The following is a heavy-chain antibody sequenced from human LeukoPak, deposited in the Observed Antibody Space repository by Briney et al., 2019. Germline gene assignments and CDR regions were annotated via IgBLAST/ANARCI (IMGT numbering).Heavy chain of an antibody. CDR1: GFTFSDYW. CDR2: IKQDGSQR. Sequence: GGSLRLSCTASGFTFSDYWMTWVRQAPGKGSEWVANIKQDGSQRYYVDSVRGRFTISRDNAKNSLFLQMNGLRAEDTAVYYCARRGGSSSRRSPIDYWGQGTLVTVSS. CDR3: ARRGGSSSRRSPIDY. V-gene: IGHV3-7*01. J-gene: IGHJ4*02. D-gene: IGHD6-6*01.